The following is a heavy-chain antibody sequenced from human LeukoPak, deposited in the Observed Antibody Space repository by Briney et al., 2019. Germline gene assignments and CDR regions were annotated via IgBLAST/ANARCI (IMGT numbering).Heavy chain of an antibody. CDR3: ARDSIPLLAAIDY. CDR2: INPNSGGT. J-gene: IGHJ4*02. CDR1: GYTFTGYY. D-gene: IGHD5-24*01. V-gene: IGHV1-2*02. Sequence: GASVKVSCKASGYTFTGYYMHWVRQAPGQGLEWMGWINPNSGGTNYAQKFQGRVTMTRDTSISTAYMELSRLRSDDTAVYYCARDSIPLLAAIDYWGQGTLVTVSS.